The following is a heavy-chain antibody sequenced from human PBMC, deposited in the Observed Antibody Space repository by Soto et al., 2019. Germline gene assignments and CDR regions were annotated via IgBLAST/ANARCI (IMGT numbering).Heavy chain of an antibody. CDR1: GDRFATYG. CDR2: IYPGDSDT. CDR3: ARRRGLVGSFDY. J-gene: IGHJ4*02. V-gene: IGHV5-51*01. D-gene: IGHD3-9*01. Sequence: PGESLKIWCKGSGDRFATYGRGWMRQVPGKGLEWMGIIYPGDSDTRYSPSFQGQVTISADKSISAAYLQWSSLKASDTAMYFCARRRGLVGSFDYWGRGTLVTVSS.